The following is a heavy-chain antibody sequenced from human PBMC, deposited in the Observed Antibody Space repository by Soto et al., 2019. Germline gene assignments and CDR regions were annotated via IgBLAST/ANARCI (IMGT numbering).Heavy chain of an antibody. CDR3: ARDDYYDSQGGFDY. D-gene: IGHD3-22*01. Sequence: QVQLVQSGAEVKKPGASVKVSCKASGYTFTTYGISWVRQAPGQGLEWMGWISAYNGNTNYAQKLQGRVTMTTDTSTGTAYMELRSLRSDDTAVYSCARDDYYDSQGGFDYWGQGTLVTVSS. CDR1: GYTFTTYG. J-gene: IGHJ4*02. CDR2: ISAYNGNT. V-gene: IGHV1-18*04.